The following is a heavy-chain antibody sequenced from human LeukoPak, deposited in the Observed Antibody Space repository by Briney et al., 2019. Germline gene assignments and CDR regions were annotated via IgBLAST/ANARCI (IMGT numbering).Heavy chain of an antibody. J-gene: IGHJ4*02. V-gene: IGHV4-30-2*01. Sequence: SQTLSLTCAVSGGSINTGGYSWSWIRQPPGKGLEWIGYIYPSGSTDYNPSLKSRVTMSVDTSKNQFSLKLSSVTAADTAVYYCAREASSGWHIDYWGQGTLVTVSS. CDR3: AREASSGWHIDY. CDR1: GGSINTGGYS. CDR2: IYPSGST. D-gene: IGHD6-19*01.